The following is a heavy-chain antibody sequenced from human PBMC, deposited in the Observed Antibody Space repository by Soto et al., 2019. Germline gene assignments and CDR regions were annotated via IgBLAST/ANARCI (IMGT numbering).Heavy chain of an antibody. CDR1: GFTFSSYA. J-gene: IGHJ6*03. CDR3: AKHQVMLLHIAYYDFWSGYPTYYYMDV. CDR2: ISGSGGST. V-gene: IGHV3-23*01. D-gene: IGHD3-3*01. Sequence: GGSLRLSCAASGFTFSSYAMSWVRQAPGKGLEWVSAISGSGGSTYYADSVKGRFTISRDNSKNTLYLQMNSLRAEDTAVYYCAKHQVMLLHIAYYDFWSGYPTYYYMDVWGKGTTVTVSS.